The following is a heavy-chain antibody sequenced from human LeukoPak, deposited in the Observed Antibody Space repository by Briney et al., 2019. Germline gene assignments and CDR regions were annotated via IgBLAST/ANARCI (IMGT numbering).Heavy chain of an antibody. CDR3: ARDLPLYRGMDV. CDR1: GGSISSSSYY. D-gene: IGHD3-16*02. V-gene: IGHV4-39*07. J-gene: IGHJ6*02. Sequence: SETLSLTCTVSGGSISSSSYYWGWIRQPPGKGLEWIGSIYYSGSTYYNPSLKSRVTISVDTSKNQFSLKLSSVTAADTAVYYCARDLPLYRGMDVWGQGTTVTVSS. CDR2: IYYSGST.